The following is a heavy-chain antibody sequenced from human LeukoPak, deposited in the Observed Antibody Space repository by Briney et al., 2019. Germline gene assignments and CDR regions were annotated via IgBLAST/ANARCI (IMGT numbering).Heavy chain of an antibody. D-gene: IGHD6-13*01. J-gene: IGHJ1*01. CDR1: GFTFNTYR. V-gene: IGHV3-48*02. Sequence: GGSLRLSCAVSGFTFNTYRMNWVRQAPGKGLEWVSYISGSGSTLYYADSVKGRFTISRDNAKNSLYLQMNSLRDEDTAVYYCAGGTRITAAVYFQYWGQGILVTVSS. CDR2: ISGSGSTL. CDR3: AGGTRITAAVYFQY.